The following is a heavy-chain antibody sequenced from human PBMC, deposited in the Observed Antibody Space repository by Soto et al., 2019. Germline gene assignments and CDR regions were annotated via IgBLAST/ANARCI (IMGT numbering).Heavy chain of an antibody. V-gene: IGHV3-30*18. Sequence: GGSLRLSCAASGFTFSSYAMHWVRQAPGKGLEWVAVISYDGSNKYYADSVKGRFTISRDNSKNTLYLQMNSLRAEDTAVYYCAKDRVGAGASYFEYWGQGTLLSVSS. CDR2: ISYDGSNK. CDR3: AKDRVGAGASYFEY. CDR1: GFTFSSYA. J-gene: IGHJ4*02. D-gene: IGHD1-26*01.